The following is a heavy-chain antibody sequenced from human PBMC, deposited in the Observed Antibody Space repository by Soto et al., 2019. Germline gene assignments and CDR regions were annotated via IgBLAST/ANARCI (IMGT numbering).Heavy chain of an antibody. CDR1: GGSISSSSYY. V-gene: IGHV4-39*01. D-gene: IGHD2-21*01. CDR2: IYYSGGT. CDR3: ASIGVYYYYGMDV. J-gene: IGHJ6*02. Sequence: SETLSLTCTVSGGSISSSSYYWGWIRQPPGKGLEWIGSIYYSGGTYYNPSLKSRVTISVDASKNQFSLKLSSVTAADTAVYYCASIGVYYYYGMDVWGQGTTVTVSS.